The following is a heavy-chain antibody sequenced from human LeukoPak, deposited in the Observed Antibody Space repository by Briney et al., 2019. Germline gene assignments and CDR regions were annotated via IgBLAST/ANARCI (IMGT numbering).Heavy chain of an antibody. CDR3: ARALRRQLVTGWFDP. V-gene: IGHV4-59*01. D-gene: IGHD6-13*01. CDR1: GDSISSYY. J-gene: IGHJ5*02. CDR2: IHHSGST. Sequence: PSETLSLTCTVSGDSISSYYWSWIRQPPGGGLEWVGYIHHSGSTNYNPSLKSRVTISLDTSKNQFSLNLISVTAADTAVYYCARALRRQLVTGWFDPWGQGTLVTVSS.